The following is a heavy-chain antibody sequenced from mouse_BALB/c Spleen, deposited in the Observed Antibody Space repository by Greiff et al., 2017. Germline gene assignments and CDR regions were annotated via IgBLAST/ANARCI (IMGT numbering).Heavy chain of an antibody. CDR1: GFNIKDTY. CDR2: IDPANGNT. D-gene: IGHD1-1*01. J-gene: IGHJ4*01. Sequence: VQLQQSGAELVKPGASVKLSCTASGFNIKDTYMHWVKQRPEQGLEWIGRIDPANGNTKYDPKFQGKATITADTSSNTAYLQLSSLTSEDTAVYYCAGGPLYYYGSRYYAMDYWGQGTSVTVSS. CDR3: AGGPLYYYGSRYYAMDY. V-gene: IGHV14-3*02.